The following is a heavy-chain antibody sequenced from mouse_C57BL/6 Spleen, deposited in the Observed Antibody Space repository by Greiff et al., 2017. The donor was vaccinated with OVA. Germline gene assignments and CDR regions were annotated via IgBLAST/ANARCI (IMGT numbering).Heavy chain of an antibody. CDR1: GYSITSGYD. D-gene: IGHD6-1*01. J-gene: IGHJ2*01. Sequence: EVQGVESGPGMVKPSQSLSLTCTVTGYSITSGYDWHWIRHFPGNKLEWMGYISYSGSTNYNPSLKSRISITHDTSKNHFFLKLNSVTTEDTATYYCARGDASLDYWGQGTTLTVSS. CDR2: ISYSGST. CDR3: ARGDASLDY. V-gene: IGHV3-1*01.